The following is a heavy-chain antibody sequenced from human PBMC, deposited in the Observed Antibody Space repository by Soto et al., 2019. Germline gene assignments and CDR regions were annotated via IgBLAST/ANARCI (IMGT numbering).Heavy chain of an antibody. J-gene: IGHJ6*02. CDR3: ARDLAYCGGDCYSPNFNYYAMDV. V-gene: IGHV3-48*02. CDR2: ISSSSGTI. D-gene: IGHD2-21*02. CDR1: AFSFSSYS. Sequence: HPGGSLRLSCAASAFSFSSYSMNWVRQAPGKGLEWVSYISSSSGTIYYADSVKGRFTVSRDNAKNSLYLQMNNLRDEVTAVYYCARDLAYCGGDCYSPNFNYYAMDVWGQGTSVTVSS.